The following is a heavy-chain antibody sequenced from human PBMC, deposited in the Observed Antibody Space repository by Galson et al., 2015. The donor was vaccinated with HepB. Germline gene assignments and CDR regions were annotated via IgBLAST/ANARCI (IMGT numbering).Heavy chain of an antibody. J-gene: IGHJ4*02. D-gene: IGHD3-3*01. Sequence: SVKVSCKASGYTFTSYAMNWVRQAPGQGLEWMGWINTNTGNPTYAQGFTGRFVFSLDTSVSTAYLQISSLKAEDTAVYYCARGSRGSRFLEWLGWDYWGQGTLVTVSS. CDR3: ARGSRGSRFLEWLGWDY. CDR2: INTNTGNP. V-gene: IGHV7-4-1*02. CDR1: GYTFTSYA.